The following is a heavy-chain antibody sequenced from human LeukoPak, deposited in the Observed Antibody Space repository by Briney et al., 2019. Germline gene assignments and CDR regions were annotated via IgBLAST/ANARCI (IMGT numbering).Heavy chain of an antibody. D-gene: IGHD3-22*01. J-gene: IGHJ4*02. Sequence: SQTLSLTCAISGDSVSSNSAAWNWIRQSPSRGLEWLGRTYYRSKWYNDYAVSVKSRITISPDTSKNQFSLQLNSVTPEDTAVYYCAMGWYYYDSSGYEDYYFDYWGQGTLVTVSS. CDR3: AMGWYYYDSSGYEDYYFDY. CDR2: TYYRSKWYN. CDR1: GDSVSSNSAA. V-gene: IGHV6-1*01.